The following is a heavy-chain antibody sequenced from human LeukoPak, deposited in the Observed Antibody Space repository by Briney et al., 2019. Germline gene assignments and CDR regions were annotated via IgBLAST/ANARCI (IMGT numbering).Heavy chain of an antibody. J-gene: IGHJ4*02. CDR2: INPNSGGT. CDR1: GFTFTDYY. Sequence: GASVELSCKASGFTFTDYYIHGGRQAPGQGLEWMGWINPNSGGTDYVQRFQGRGTMTRDTSITTAYTEVSRLRSDDTALYYCARDLLHESFDYWGQGTLVTVSS. CDR3: ARDLLHESFDY. V-gene: IGHV1-2*02.